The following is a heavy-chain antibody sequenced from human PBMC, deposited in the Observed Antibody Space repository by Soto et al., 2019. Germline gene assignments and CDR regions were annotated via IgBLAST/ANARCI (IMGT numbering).Heavy chain of an antibody. CDR2: IKSDGSIT. Sequence: EVQLVESGGGLVQPGGSLRLSCAASGFTFSTYWIHWVRQAPGKGLVWVSRIKSDGSITNYADSVKGRFTISRDNAKNTVYVEMNSLRAEDTAVYYCARGGRGGYYKDAWGKGTTVTVSS. J-gene: IGHJ6*03. CDR1: GFTFSTYW. D-gene: IGHD3-10*01. V-gene: IGHV3-74*01. CDR3: ARGGRGGYYKDA.